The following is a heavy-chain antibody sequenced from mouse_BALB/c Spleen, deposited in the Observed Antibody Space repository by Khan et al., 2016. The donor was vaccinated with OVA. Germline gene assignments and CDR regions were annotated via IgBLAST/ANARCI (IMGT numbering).Heavy chain of an antibody. D-gene: IGHD2-14*01. CDR2: VNPNTGGS. CDR1: GYSFTLYY. CDR3: ARGYDCFAY. Sequence: VQLQQSGPDLVKPGASVKISCKASGYSFTLYYMTWVKQSHGKSLEWIGRVNPNTGGSDYNQEFKGKAILTVDKSSNTAYMELHSLTSADSAVYYWARGYDCFAYWGQGTLVTVSA. J-gene: IGHJ3*01. V-gene: IGHV1-34*02.